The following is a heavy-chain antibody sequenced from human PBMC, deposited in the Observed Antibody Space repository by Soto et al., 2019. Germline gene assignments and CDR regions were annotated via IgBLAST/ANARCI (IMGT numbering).Heavy chain of an antibody. D-gene: IGHD3-16*01. CDR3: ARWGTTGGLDV. CDR2: TSYDGSDK. J-gene: IGHJ1*01. CDR1: GFTFRSYV. V-gene: IGHV3-30*19. Sequence: QVQLVESGGGVVQPGTSLRVSCVGSGFTFRSYVIHWVRQAPGKGLEWVALTSYDGSDKYYGDSVRGRFTISRDNSRKTVDLQMDSLRLEDTALYSCARWGTTGGLDVWGQGTLVSVSS.